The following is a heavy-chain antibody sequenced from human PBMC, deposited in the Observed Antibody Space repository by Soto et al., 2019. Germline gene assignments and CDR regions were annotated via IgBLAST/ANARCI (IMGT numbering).Heavy chain of an antibody. CDR3: ARGPGIAVDKKETDFDY. Sequence: QVPLVQSGAEVKKPGSSVKVSCKASGGTFSSYAISWVRQAPGQGLVWMGGIIPIVGTANYAQKFQGRVTITADESTSTAYLELSSLRSEDTAVYYCARGPGIAVDKKETDFDYWGQGTLVTVSS. CDR2: IIPIVGTA. J-gene: IGHJ4*02. V-gene: IGHV1-69*01. D-gene: IGHD6-19*01. CDR1: GGTFSSYA.